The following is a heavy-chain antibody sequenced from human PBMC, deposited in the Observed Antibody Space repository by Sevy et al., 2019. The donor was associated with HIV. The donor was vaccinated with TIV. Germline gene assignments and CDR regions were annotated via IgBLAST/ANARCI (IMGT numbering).Heavy chain of an antibody. CDR1: GYRLSELS. CDR2: FDPEYDDP. J-gene: IGHJ4*02. CDR3: ATLIVGTSYLHL. V-gene: IGHV1-24*01. D-gene: IGHD1-26*01. Sequence: ASVKVSCNVSGYRLSELSTYWVRQTPAKGLEGMGGFDPEYDDPIYAQNFQGRVTMTEDTSTDTAYMELSSLTSEDTAVYYCATLIVGTSYLHLWGPGTLVTVSS.